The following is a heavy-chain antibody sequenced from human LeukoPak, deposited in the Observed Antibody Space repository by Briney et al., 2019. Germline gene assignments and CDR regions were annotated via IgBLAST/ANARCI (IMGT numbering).Heavy chain of an antibody. CDR3: ARAQATRYYFDY. CDR2: INPSGGST. Sequence: ASVKVSCKASGYTFTSYYMHWVRQAPGQGLEWMGIINPSGGSTSYAQKFQGRVTMTRDTSTSTVYMEQSSLRSEDTAVYYCARAQATRYYFDYWGQGTLVTVSS. CDR1: GYTFTSYY. J-gene: IGHJ4*02. D-gene: IGHD2-15*01. V-gene: IGHV1-46*01.